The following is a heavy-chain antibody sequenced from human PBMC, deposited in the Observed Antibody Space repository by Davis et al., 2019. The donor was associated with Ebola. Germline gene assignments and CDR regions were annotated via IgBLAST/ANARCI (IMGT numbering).Heavy chain of an antibody. CDR3: ARDVVQYYYDSSGYSIRNKHFDY. CDR1: RFTFSSPS. CDR2: INPSGENT. J-gene: IGHJ4*02. D-gene: IGHD3-22*01. V-gene: IGHV1-46*01. Sequence: SVPVSCQASRFTFSSPSFHCVRQAPGQALEWMGIINPSGENTVYAQRLQGRVTMTTDTSTSTGYMELRTLRSDDTAVYYCARDVVQYYYDSSGYSIRNKHFDYWGQGTLVTVSA.